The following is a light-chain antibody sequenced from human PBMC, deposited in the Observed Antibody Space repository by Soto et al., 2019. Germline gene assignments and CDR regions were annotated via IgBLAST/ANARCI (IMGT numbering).Light chain of an antibody. CDR3: SSYTSSSTWV. Sequence: QSALTQPASVSGSPGQSFTISCTGTSSDVGGYNYVSWYQQHPGKAPKLMIYDVSNRPSGVSNRFSGSKSGNTASLTISGLQAEDEGDYYFSSYTSSSTWVFGGGTKVTVL. CDR1: SSDVGGYNY. V-gene: IGLV2-14*01. J-gene: IGLJ3*02. CDR2: DVS.